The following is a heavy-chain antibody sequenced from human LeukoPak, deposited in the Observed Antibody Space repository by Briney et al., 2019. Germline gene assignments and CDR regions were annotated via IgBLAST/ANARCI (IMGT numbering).Heavy chain of an antibody. CDR2: IYSGGST. CDR1: GFTVSSNY. CDR3: ARDYQEQQLVPFYGMDV. V-gene: IGHV3-66*02. J-gene: IGHJ6*02. D-gene: IGHD6-13*01. Sequence: PGGSLRLSCAASGFTVSSNYMSWVRQAPGKGLEWVSVIYSGGSTYYADSVKGRFTISRDNSKNTLYLQMNSLRAEDTAVYYCARDYQEQQLVPFYGMDVWGQGTTVTVSS.